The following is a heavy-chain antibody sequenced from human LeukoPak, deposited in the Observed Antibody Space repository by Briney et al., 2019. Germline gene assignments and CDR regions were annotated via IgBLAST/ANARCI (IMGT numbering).Heavy chain of an antibody. Sequence: PGGSLRLSCAASGFTFSSYWIHWVRQAPGKGLVWVSGTNTDGSSTMYADSVKGRFTIARDNAKNTLYLQMNSLRAEDTAVYYCARDGSGTVDAFDIWGQGTMVTVSS. D-gene: IGHD3-10*01. CDR2: TNTDGSST. CDR3: ARDGSGTVDAFDI. CDR1: GFTFSSYW. J-gene: IGHJ3*02. V-gene: IGHV3-74*03.